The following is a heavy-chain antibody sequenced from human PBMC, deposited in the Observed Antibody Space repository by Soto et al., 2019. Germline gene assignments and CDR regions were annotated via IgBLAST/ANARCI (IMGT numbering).Heavy chain of an antibody. J-gene: IGHJ3*02. CDR1: GFTFSSYS. CDR2: ISSSSSTI. D-gene: IGHD2-21*02. V-gene: IGHV3-48*04. CDR3: ARDQSVVVTAIHAFDI. Sequence: GGSLRLSCAASGFTFSSYSMNWVRQAPGKGLEWVSYISSSSSTIYYADSVEGRFTISRDNAKNSLYLQMNSLRAEDTAVYYCARDQSVVVTAIHAFDIWGQGTMVTVSS.